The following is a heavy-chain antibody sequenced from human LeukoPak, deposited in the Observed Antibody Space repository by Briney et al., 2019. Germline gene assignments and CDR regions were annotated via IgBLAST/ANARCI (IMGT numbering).Heavy chain of an antibody. D-gene: IGHD5-18*01. CDR2: IWYDGSNK. CDR1: GFNFSSYG. CDR3: AREPDSYGRGDSYGPFDY. J-gene: IGHJ4*02. V-gene: IGHV3-33*01. Sequence: PGRSLRLSCAASGFNFSSYGMHWVRQAPGKGPEGVAVIWYDGSNKYYADSVKGRFTISRDKSKTTLYPPMNSPRAEDTAVYYCAREPDSYGRGDSYGPFDYWGRGTLVTVSS.